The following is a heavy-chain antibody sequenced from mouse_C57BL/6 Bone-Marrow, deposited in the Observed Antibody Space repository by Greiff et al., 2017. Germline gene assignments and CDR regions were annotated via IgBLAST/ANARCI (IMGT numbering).Heavy chain of an antibody. D-gene: IGHD2-1*01. Sequence: QVQLQQPGAELVKPGASVKLSCKASGYTFTSYWMHWVKQRPGRGLEWIGRLYPNSGGTKYNEKFKSKATLTVDKPASTAYMQLSSLTSEDSAVYYCAHGNYFYWYFAVWGTGTTVTVSS. CDR1: GYTFTSYW. CDR3: AHGNYFYWYFAV. V-gene: IGHV1-72*01. CDR2: LYPNSGGT. J-gene: IGHJ1*03.